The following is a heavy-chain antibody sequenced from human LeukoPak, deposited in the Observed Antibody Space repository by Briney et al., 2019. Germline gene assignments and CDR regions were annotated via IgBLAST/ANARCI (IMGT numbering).Heavy chain of an antibody. CDR2: IYYSGST. V-gene: IGHV4-30-4*01. Sequence: SETLSLTCTVSGGSISSGDYYWSWIRQPPGKGLEWIGYIYYSGSTYYNPSLKSRVTISVDTSKNQFSLKLSSVTAADTAVYYCARNYYDSSGYYVPDYWGQGTLVTVSS. J-gene: IGHJ4*02. CDR3: ARNYYDSSGYYVPDY. D-gene: IGHD3-22*01. CDR1: GGSISSGDYY.